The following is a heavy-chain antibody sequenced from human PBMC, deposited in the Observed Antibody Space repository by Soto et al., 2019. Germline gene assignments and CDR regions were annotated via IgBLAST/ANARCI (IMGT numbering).Heavy chain of an antibody. J-gene: IGHJ4*02. D-gene: IGHD3-22*01. CDR2: ISYDGSNK. Sequence: QVQLVESGGGVVQPGRSLRLSCAASGFTFSSYAMHWVRQAPGKGLEWVAVISYDGSNKYYADSVKGRFTISRDNSKNTLYLQMNSLRAEDTAVYYCASLIQYYYDSSGYPIDYWGQGTLVTVSS. CDR1: GFTFSSYA. CDR3: ASLIQYYYDSSGYPIDY. V-gene: IGHV3-30-3*01.